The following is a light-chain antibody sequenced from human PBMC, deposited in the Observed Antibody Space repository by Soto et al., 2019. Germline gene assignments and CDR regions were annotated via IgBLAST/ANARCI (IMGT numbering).Light chain of an antibody. Sequence: DIQMTQSPSSVSASVGDRVTITCRASQGIGSWLAWYQQRPGKAPNLLIYGASSLQSGVPSRFSGSGSGTDFTLTISSLQPEDFATYFCQQSDTFPWTFGQGTEVEVK. CDR3: QQSDTFPWT. CDR2: GAS. CDR1: QGIGSW. V-gene: IGKV1-12*01. J-gene: IGKJ1*01.